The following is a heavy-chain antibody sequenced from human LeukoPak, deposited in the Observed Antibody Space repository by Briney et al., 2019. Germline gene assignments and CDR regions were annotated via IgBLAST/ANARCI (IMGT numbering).Heavy chain of an antibody. CDR2: ITSSSSYI. CDR3: ASFGSGSNLDAFDI. V-gene: IGHV3-21*01. D-gene: IGHD3-10*01. CDR1: GFTFRDYS. J-gene: IGHJ3*02. Sequence: GGSLRLSCAASGFTFRDYSLNWVRQAPGKGLEWVSSITSSSSYIKIADSVKGRFTLSRDNAKNSLYLQMNSLRAEDTAVYYCASFGSGSNLDAFDIWGQGTMVTVSS.